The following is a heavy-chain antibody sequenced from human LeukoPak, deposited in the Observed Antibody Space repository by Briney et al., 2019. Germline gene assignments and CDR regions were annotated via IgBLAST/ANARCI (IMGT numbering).Heavy chain of an antibody. CDR2: ISSSSSTI. CDR3: ARGGEMATHLFYYFDY. Sequence: GGSLRLSCAASGFTFSSYSMNWVRQAPGKGLEWVSYISSSSSTIYYADSVKGRFTISRDNAKNSLYLQMNGLRAEDTAVYYCARGGEMATHLFYYFDYWGQGTLVTVSA. V-gene: IGHV3-48*01. CDR1: GFTFSSYS. J-gene: IGHJ4*02. D-gene: IGHD5-24*01.